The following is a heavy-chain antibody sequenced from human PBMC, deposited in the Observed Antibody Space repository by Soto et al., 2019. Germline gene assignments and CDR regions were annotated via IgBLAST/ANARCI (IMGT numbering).Heavy chain of an antibody. Sequence: GASVKVSCKASGYTFTSYGISWVRQAPGQGLEWMGWISAYNGNTNYAQKLQGRVTMTTDTSTSTAYMELRSLRSDDTAVYYCARDRTRRLRYFDTSWFDPWGQGTLVTVSS. CDR1: GYTFTSYG. J-gene: IGHJ5*02. D-gene: IGHD3-9*01. CDR3: ARDRTRRLRYFDTSWFDP. V-gene: IGHV1-18*01. CDR2: ISAYNGNT.